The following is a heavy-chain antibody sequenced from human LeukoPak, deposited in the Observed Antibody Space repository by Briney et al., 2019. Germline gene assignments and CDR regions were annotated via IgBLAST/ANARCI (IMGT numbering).Heavy chain of an antibody. CDR1: GFTLNSYL. Sequence: GGSLRLSCAASGFTLNSYLMSWVRQAPGRGLEWVANIKKDGSEESYLDSVKGRFTVSRDNAKNSLFLQMNSLRGEDTAVYYCARSNPNKNALDLWGQGTMVTISS. CDR2: IKKDGSEE. CDR3: ARSNPNKNALDL. J-gene: IGHJ3*01. V-gene: IGHV3-7*01. D-gene: IGHD1-14*01.